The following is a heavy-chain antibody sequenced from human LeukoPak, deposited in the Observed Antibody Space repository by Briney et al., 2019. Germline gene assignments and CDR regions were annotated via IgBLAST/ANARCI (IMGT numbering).Heavy chain of an antibody. CDR2: IMTKTAGGAT. J-gene: IGHJ4*02. CDR3: TAVRSY. Sequence: GGSLRLSCVASGFTFSNTWMNWVRQAPGKGLEWVGRIMTKTAGGATDYAAPVKGRFTISRDDSKNTVYLQMNSLNTEDTAVYYCTAVRSYWGQGTLVTVSS. CDR1: GFTFSNTW. V-gene: IGHV3-15*01.